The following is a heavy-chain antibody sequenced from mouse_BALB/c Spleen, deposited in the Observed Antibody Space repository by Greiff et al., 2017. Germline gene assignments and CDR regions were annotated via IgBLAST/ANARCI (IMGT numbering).Heavy chain of an antibody. CDR2: IWSGGST. J-gene: IGHJ4*01. V-gene: IGHV2-2*02. D-gene: IGHD3-1*01. CDR1: GFSLTSYG. CDR3: ARNLAFSGYAMDY. Sequence: VQLQESGPGLVAPSQSLSITCTVSGFSLTSYGVHWVRQSPGKGLEWLGVIWSGGSTDYNAAFISRLSISKDNSKSQVFFKMNSLQANDTAIYYCARNLAFSGYAMDYWGQGTSVTVSS.